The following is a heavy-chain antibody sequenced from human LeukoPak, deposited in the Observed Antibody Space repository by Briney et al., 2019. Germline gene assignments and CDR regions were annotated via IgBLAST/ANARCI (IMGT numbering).Heavy chain of an antibody. CDR1: GGSISSSSYY. CDR2: VYYSGDT. J-gene: IGHJ4*02. CDR3: ASPLGYCSSTNCYGDY. D-gene: IGHD2-2*01. Sequence: SETLSLTCTVSGGSISSSSYYWDWIRQPPGKGLEWIGTVYYSGDTYYNPSLKSRVTISVDTSKNQFSLRLSSVTAADTAVYYCASPLGYCSSTNCYGDYWGQGTLVTVSS. V-gene: IGHV4-39*01.